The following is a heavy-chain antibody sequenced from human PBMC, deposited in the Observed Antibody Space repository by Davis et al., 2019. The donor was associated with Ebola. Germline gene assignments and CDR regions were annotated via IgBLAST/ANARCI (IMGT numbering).Heavy chain of an antibody. CDR3: TRDESYAFDI. CDR2: IWVSSSTT. CDR1: GFTLSTSS. V-gene: IGHV3-48*02. J-gene: IGHJ3*02. Sequence: PGGSLRLSCAASGFTLSTSSLNWVRQAPGKGLEWISHIWVSSSTTHYADSVTGRFTISSDNAKSALYLQMNSLRDEDTAVYYCTRDESYAFDIWGQGTMVAVSS. D-gene: IGHD3-10*01.